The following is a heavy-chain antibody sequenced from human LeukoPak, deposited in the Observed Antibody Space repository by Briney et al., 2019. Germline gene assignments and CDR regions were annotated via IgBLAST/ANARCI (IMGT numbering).Heavy chain of an antibody. CDR3: ATDIPPAYNYDTSGYYPY. CDR1: GFTFTNAW. J-gene: IGHJ4*02. CDR2: IKSKTDGGTT. D-gene: IGHD3-22*01. Sequence: PGESLRLSCAASGFTFTNAWMSWVRQAPGKGLEWVGRIKSKTDGGTTDYAAPVKGRFTISRDDSKNTLYLQMNSLKTEDTAMYYCATDIPPAYNYDTSGYYPYWGQGTLVTVSS. V-gene: IGHV3-15*01.